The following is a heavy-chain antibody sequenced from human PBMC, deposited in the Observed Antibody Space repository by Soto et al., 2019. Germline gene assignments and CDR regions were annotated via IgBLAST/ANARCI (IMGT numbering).Heavy chain of an antibody. D-gene: IGHD3-10*01. CDR3: ARDGYDGSGSPYPAY. V-gene: IGHV4-59*01. J-gene: IGHJ4*02. CDR2: IYYLGST. CDR1: GGPMSEYF. Sequence: SETLSLTCSVSGGPMSEYFWSWIRQSPGKGLEWIGYIYYLGSTDYNPSLKSRVTILVDTSKRQFSLRLTSVTAADTAVYYCARDGYDGSGSPYPAYWGPGTQVTVS.